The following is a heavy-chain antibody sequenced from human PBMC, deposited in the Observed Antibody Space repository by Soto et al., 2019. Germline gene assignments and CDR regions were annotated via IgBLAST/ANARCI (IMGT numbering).Heavy chain of an antibody. CDR2: IKQDGSEK. J-gene: IGHJ6*02. V-gene: IGHV3-7*03. D-gene: IGHD1-26*01. CDR3: ARDNNVGANAGSYYYGMDV. Sequence: AGGSLRLSCAASGFTFSSYWMSWVRQAPGKGLEWVANIKQDGSEKYYVDSVKGRFTISRDNAKNSLYLQMNSLGAEDTAVYYCARDNNVGANAGSYYYGMDVWGQGTTVTVSS. CDR1: GFTFSSYW.